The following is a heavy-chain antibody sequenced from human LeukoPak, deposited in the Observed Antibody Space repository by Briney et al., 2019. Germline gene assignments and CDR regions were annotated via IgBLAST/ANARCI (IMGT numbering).Heavy chain of an antibody. CDR2: IYYTGST. CDR3: ARAIGYSYHI. D-gene: IGHD5-18*01. J-gene: IGHJ4*02. Sequence: SETLSLTCTVSGGSITNYYWTWIRQPPGKGLEWIGYIYYTGSTNYNPSLKSRVTMSVDTSKNQFSLKLSSVTAADTAVYYCARAIGYSYHIWGQGTLVTVSS. V-gene: IGHV4-59*01. CDR1: GGSITNYY.